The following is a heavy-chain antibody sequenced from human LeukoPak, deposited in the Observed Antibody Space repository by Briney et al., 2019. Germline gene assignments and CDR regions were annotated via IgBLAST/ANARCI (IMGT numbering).Heavy chain of an antibody. V-gene: IGHV4-59*01. CDR3: ARVDGYDSSGYYIFDY. J-gene: IGHJ4*02. CDR1: GGSISSYY. CDR2: IYYSGST. D-gene: IGHD3-22*01. Sequence: SETLSLTCTVSGGSISSYYWSWIRQPPGKGLEWIGYIYYSGSTNYNPSLKSRVTTSVDTSKNQFSLKLSSVTAADTAVYYCARVDGYDSSGYYIFDYWGQGTLVTVSS.